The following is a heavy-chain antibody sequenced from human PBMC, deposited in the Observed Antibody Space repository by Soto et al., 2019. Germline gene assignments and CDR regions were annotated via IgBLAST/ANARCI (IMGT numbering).Heavy chain of an antibody. J-gene: IGHJ4*02. D-gene: IGHD2-2*01. V-gene: IGHV1-69*01. CDR2: IIPIFGTA. CDR3: AAVREKYQLLFDY. CDR1: GGTFSSYA. Sequence: QVQLVQSGAEVKKPGSSVKVSCKASGGTFSSYAISWVRQAPGQGLEWMGGIIPIFGTANYAQKFQGRVTITADESTSTAYMALSSMRSDDTAVYYCAAVREKYQLLFDYWCQGPLVTVSS.